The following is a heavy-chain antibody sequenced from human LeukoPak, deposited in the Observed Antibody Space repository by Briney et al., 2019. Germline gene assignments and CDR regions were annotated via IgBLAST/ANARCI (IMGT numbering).Heavy chain of an antibody. Sequence: GSLRLSCTVSGFISSVAWMSRIRQPPGKGLEWIGYVYYTGSTNYNPSLKSRVTISVDTSKNQFSLKLTSVTAADTAVYYCAKDGGGGYVTDWYFDLWGRGTLVAVSS. V-gene: IGHV4-59*01. CDR3: AKDGGGGYVTDWYFDL. CDR1: GFISSVAW. J-gene: IGHJ2*01. D-gene: IGHD5-12*01. CDR2: VYYTGST.